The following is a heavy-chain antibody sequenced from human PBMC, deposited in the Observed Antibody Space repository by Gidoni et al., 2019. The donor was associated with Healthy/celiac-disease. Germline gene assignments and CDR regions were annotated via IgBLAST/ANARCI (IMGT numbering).Heavy chain of an antibody. CDR3: ARISAGGYYYYYYMDV. D-gene: IGHD3-10*01. CDR2: IYSGGST. J-gene: IGHJ6*03. V-gene: IGHV3-53*01. CDR1: GFTVSRNY. Sequence: EVQRVESGGGLIQPGGSLRLSCAASGFTVSRNYMRWVRQAPGKGLEWVSVIYSGGSTYYADSVKGRFTISRDNSKNTLYLQMNSLRAEDTAVYYCARISAGGYYYYYYMDVWGKGTTVTVSS.